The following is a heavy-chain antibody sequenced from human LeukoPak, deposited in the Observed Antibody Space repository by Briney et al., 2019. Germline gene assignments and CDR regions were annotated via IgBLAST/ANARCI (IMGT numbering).Heavy chain of an antibody. Sequence: PSETLSLTCAVYGGSFSSGGYSWSWIRQPPGKGLEWIGYIYHSGSTYYNPSLKSRVTISVDTSKNQFSLKLSSVTAADTAVYYCARVPSTNWNYMGEHFDYWGQGTLVTVSS. J-gene: IGHJ4*02. CDR3: ARVPSTNWNYMGEHFDY. V-gene: IGHV4-30-2*01. CDR2: IYHSGST. CDR1: GGSFSSGGYS. D-gene: IGHD1-7*01.